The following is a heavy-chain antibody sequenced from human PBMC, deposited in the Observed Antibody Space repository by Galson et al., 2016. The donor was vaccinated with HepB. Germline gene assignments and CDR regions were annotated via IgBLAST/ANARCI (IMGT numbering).Heavy chain of an antibody. CDR2: IWHDGSNK. CDR1: GFIFSTYG. V-gene: IGHV3-33*01. CDR3: ARDFHGDYIDY. J-gene: IGHJ4*02. Sequence: SLRLSCAASGFIFSTYGMHWVRQAPGKGLEWVAVIWHDGSNKYYSDSVKGRFTISRDNSMGTLYLHMNTLRVEDTAVYYCARDFHGDYIDYWGQGALVTVSS. D-gene: IGHD4-17*01.